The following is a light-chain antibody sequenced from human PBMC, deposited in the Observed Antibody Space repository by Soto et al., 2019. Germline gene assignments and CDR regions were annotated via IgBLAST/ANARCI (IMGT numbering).Light chain of an antibody. Sequence: QSVLTQPASVSGSPGQSITISCSGTTSDVGGYNLVSWYQQHTAKAPKLLIYEGTRRPSGVSSRFSGSKSGNTASLTISGLQAEDEADYYCCSYASSSSYVFGTGTKVTVL. J-gene: IGLJ1*01. CDR3: CSYASSSSYV. V-gene: IGLV2-23*01. CDR1: TSDVGGYNL. CDR2: EGT.